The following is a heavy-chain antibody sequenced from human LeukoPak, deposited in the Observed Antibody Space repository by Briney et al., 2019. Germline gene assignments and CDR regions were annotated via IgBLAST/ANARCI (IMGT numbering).Heavy chain of an antibody. D-gene: IGHD3-22*01. CDR3: ARVSGGYYRNAFDI. J-gene: IGHJ3*02. CDR1: GYTFTSYG. CDR2: ISAYNGNT. Sequence: ASVKVSCKASGYTFTSYGISWVRQAPGQGLEWMGWISAYNGNTNYAQKLQGRVTMTTDTSTSTAYMELRSLRSDDTAVYYCARVSGGYYRNAFDIWGQGTMVTVSS. V-gene: IGHV1-18*01.